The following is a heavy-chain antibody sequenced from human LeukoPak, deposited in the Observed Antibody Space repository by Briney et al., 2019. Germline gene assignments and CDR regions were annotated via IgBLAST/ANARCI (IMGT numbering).Heavy chain of an antibody. CDR3: ARGAALMGLLWFGELSYFQH. CDR1: GGAFSTFA. J-gene: IGHJ1*01. Sequence: SVKVSCKTSGGAFSTFAISWVRQAPGQGLEWMGGIIPIFATANYAQNFQGRLTITADDSANTAYMELSSLTSEDTAVYYCARGAALMGLLWFGELSYFQHWGQGTLVTVSS. V-gene: IGHV1-69*13. D-gene: IGHD3-10*01. CDR2: IIPIFATA.